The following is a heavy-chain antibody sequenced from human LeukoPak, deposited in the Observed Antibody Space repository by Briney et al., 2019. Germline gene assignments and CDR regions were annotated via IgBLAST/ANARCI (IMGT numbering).Heavy chain of an antibody. V-gene: IGHV1-18*01. J-gene: IGHJ5*02. CDR2: ISGYNGNT. CDR3: ARGQRGNWFDP. CDR1: GYTFISYG. D-gene: IGHD5-24*01. Sequence: ASVKVSCKASGYTFISYGISWVRQAPGQGLEWMGWISGYNGNTNYAQKLQGRVTMTTDTSTSTAYMEVRSLRSDDTAVYYCARGQRGNWFDPWGQGTLVTVSS.